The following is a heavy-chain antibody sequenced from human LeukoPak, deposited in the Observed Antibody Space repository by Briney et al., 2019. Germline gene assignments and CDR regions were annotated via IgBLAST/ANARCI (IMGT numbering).Heavy chain of an antibody. CDR2: ISYDGRNR. V-gene: IGHV3-33*05. D-gene: IGHD7-27*01. J-gene: IGHJ4*02. CDR1: GFTFTNYG. Sequence: GGSLRLSCAASGFTFTNYGMHWVRQAPGKGLECVAFISYDGRNRYYTDSVKGRFTTSRDSSKNTLYLQMNSLRAEDTAVYYCARMGMKVPTHFDYWGQGTLVTVSS. CDR3: ARMGMKVPTHFDY.